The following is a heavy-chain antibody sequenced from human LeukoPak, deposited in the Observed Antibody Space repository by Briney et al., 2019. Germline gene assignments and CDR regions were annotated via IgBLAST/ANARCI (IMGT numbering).Heavy chain of an antibody. CDR2: IWYDGSNK. D-gene: IGHD6-13*01. CDR3: AKRIIAAAGT. CDR1: GFTFSSFG. Sequence: GGSLRLSCAASGFTFSSFGMHWVRQAPGKGLEWVAVIWYDGSNKYYADSVKGRFTISRDNSKNTLYLQMNSLRAEDTAVYYCAKRIIAAAGTWGQGTLVTVSS. V-gene: IGHV3-33*06. J-gene: IGHJ4*02.